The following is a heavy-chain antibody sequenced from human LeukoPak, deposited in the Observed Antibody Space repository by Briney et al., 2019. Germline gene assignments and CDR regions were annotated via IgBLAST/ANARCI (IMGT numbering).Heavy chain of an antibody. V-gene: IGHV4-31*02. Sequence: WVRQHPGKGLEWIAYIYYSGSTYYNPSLKSRVTMSVDTSKNQFSLNLSSVNAADTAVYYCARLYGSGSNYFDYWGQGALVTVSS. D-gene: IGHD3-10*01. CDR3: ARLYGSGSNYFDY. J-gene: IGHJ4*02. CDR2: IYYSGST.